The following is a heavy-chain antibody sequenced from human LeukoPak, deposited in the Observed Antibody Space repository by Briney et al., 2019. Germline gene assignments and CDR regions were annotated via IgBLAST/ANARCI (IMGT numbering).Heavy chain of an antibody. CDR2: ISGGGAGT. J-gene: IGHJ4*02. Sequence: GGSLRLSCAASGFTSSNSAMRWVRQAPGKGLDWVSTISGGGAGTYYADSVKGRFTISRDNSKNTLYLQMNSLRAEDTAVYYCAKDLRVGVSAAALGDYWGQGTLVTVSS. V-gene: IGHV3-23*01. CDR3: AKDLRVGVSAAALGDY. CDR1: GFTSSNSA. D-gene: IGHD2-2*01.